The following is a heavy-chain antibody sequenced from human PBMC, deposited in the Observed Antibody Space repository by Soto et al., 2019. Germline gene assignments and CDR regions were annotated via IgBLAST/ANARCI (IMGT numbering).Heavy chain of an antibody. J-gene: IGHJ6*02. CDR1: GGTFSSYA. CDR3: ARDQGIVLMVYAMASMDV. Sequence: QVQLVQSGAEVKKPGSSVKVSCKASGGTFSSYAISWVRQAPGQGLEWMGGIIPIFGTANYTQKFQGRVTITADESTSTAYMEMSRLRSEDTAVYYCARDQGIVLMVYAMASMDVWGQGTTVTVSS. V-gene: IGHV1-69*01. CDR2: IIPIFGTA. D-gene: IGHD2-8*01.